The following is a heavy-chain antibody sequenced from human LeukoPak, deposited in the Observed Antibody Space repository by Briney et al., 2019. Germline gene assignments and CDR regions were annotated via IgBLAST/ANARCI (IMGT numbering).Heavy chain of an antibody. CDR3: ARGVYIAAAQYAY. CDR2: IYYSGTT. V-gene: IGHV4-61*01. J-gene: IGHJ4*02. Sequence: SETLSLTCTVSGGSISSGNSFWGWIRQPPGKGLEWIGYIYYSGTTNYNPSLKSRVTISVDTSKNQFSLKLGSVTAADTAVYYCARGVYIAAAQYAYWGQGTLVTVSS. CDR1: GGSISSGNSF. D-gene: IGHD6-13*01.